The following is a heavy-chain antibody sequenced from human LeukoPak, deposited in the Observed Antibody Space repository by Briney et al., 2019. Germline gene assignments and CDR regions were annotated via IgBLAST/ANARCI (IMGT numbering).Heavy chain of an antibody. CDR2: LYYSGST. Sequence: ETLSLTCTVSGGSISSYYWTWIRQPPGKGLEWIGSLYYSGSTNYNPSLKSRVTISVDTSKNQFSLKLSSVTAADTAVYYCARRHVEYSSSSDPYYFDYWGQGTLVTVSS. V-gene: IGHV4-59*01. D-gene: IGHD6-6*01. J-gene: IGHJ4*02. CDR3: ARRHVEYSSSSDPYYFDY. CDR1: GGSISSYY.